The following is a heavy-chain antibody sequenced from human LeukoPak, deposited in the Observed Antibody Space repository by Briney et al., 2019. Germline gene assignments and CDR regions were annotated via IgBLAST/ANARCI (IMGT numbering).Heavy chain of an antibody. J-gene: IGHJ4*02. CDR2: VSNSGDTT. D-gene: IGHD3-16*01. Sequence: PGGTLRISSVASGFTFSTYGMIWVRQAPGKGPEWVSLVSNSGDTTNYADSVKGRFTISRDNSKNTLYLQMDSLRAEDTAAYYCANIGSSTFGSTGFWGQGTLVTVSS. V-gene: IGHV3-23*01. CDR3: ANIGSSTFGSTGF. CDR1: GFTFSTYG.